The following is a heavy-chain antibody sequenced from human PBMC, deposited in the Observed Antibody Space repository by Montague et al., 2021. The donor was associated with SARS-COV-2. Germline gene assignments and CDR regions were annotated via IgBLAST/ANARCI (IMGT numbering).Heavy chain of an antibody. CDR3: ARGRVGVSMIVVVLTGAYYYMDV. V-gene: IGHV4-34*01. CDR2: INNSGST. Sequence: SETLSLTCAVYGGSFSGHYWCWIRQPPGKGLEWIGEINNSGSTNYNQSLKSRVTISVDTSKNQFSLKLHSVTAADTAVYYCARGRVGVSMIVVVLTGAYYYMDVWGKGTTVTVSS. J-gene: IGHJ6*03. D-gene: IGHD3-22*01. CDR1: GGSFSGHY.